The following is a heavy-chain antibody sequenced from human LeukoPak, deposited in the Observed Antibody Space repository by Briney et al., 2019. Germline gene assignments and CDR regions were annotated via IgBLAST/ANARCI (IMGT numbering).Heavy chain of an antibody. CDR2: IYSTGSI. Sequence: PSETLSLTCTVSGGSISNYYWTWIRQPPGKGLEWLGYIYSTGSINYNPSLESRVTISIDTSKNTFSLKLTSVTAADTAVYFCARWNLDLAYDIWGQGTMVTVSS. D-gene: IGHD1-1*01. J-gene: IGHJ3*02. V-gene: IGHV4-59*08. CDR1: GGSISNYY. CDR3: ARWNLDLAYDI.